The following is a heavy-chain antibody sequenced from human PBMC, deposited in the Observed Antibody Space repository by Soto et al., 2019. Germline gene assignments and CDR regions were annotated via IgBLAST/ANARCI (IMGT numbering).Heavy chain of an antibody. CDR1: GFTFSSYA. CDR2: LSGSGGST. J-gene: IGHJ4*02. CDR3: AKGRDDYDRSGYHTSFDF. Sequence: QLLESGGGLVQPGGSLRLSCAASGFTFSSYAMSWVRQAPGKGLEWVSTLSGSGGSTYYADSVKGRFTISRDNTKNTLSLQMNSLRAEDTAIYYCAKGRDDYDRSGYHTSFDFWGQGILVTVSS. D-gene: IGHD3-22*01. V-gene: IGHV3-23*01.